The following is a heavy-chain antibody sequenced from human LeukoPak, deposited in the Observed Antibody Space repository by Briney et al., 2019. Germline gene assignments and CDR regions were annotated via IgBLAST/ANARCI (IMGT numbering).Heavy chain of an antibody. CDR1: GDSISSGDYY. CDR2: IYHTGRT. Sequence: PSETLSLTCTVSGDSISSGDYYWSWIRQPPGKGLEWIGSIYHTGRTYYNPSLKSRVTISVDTSKNQFSLKLSSVTATDTAMYYCVRGGDSSSVGWFDPWGQGTLVTVSS. CDR3: VRGGDSSSVGWFDP. D-gene: IGHD6-13*01. V-gene: IGHV4-38-2*02. J-gene: IGHJ5*02.